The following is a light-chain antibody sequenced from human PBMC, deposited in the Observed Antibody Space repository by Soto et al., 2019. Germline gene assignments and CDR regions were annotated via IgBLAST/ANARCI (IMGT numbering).Light chain of an antibody. CDR2: GVD. CDR3: CSYASTVTGV. Sequence: QSVLTQPASLSGSPGQSITISCTGTSSDVGTHSLVSWYQQHPGKAPKLIIYGVDKRPSGVSDRFSGSKSGNGASLTISGLQSEDEAHYYCCSYASTVTGVFGGGTKVTVL. V-gene: IGLV2-23*02. CDR1: SSDVGTHSL. J-gene: IGLJ3*02.